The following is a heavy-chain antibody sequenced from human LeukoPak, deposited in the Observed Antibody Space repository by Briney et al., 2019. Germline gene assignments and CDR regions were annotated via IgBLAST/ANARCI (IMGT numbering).Heavy chain of an antibody. CDR3: ARDHFDSSGYHYLLGYFEH. CDR2: IKPSGGGT. J-gene: IGHJ1*01. D-gene: IGHD3-22*01. CDR1: GYTFSNYY. V-gene: IGHV1-46*01. Sequence: ASVKVSCKASGYTFSNYYVHWVRQAPGQGLEWMGIIKPSGGGTSYALKFQGRVTMTRDTSTSTAYMELSSLRSEDTAVYYCARDHFDSSGYHYLLGYFEHWGQGTLLTVSS.